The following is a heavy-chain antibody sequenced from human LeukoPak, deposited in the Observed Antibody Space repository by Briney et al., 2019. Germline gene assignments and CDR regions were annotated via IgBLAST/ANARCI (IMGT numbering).Heavy chain of an antibody. Sequence: GGSLRLSCTASGFTFCDYAMSWIRQAPGKGLELVGFIRSKAYGETADYAASVKGRFTISRDDSKAIAYLQMNSLKTEDTAVYHCTRDRGAYNLYDYWGQGTLVTVSS. J-gene: IGHJ4*02. CDR3: TRDRGAYNLYDY. CDR1: GFTFCDYA. CDR2: IRSKAYGETA. D-gene: IGHD1-1*01. V-gene: IGHV3-49*03.